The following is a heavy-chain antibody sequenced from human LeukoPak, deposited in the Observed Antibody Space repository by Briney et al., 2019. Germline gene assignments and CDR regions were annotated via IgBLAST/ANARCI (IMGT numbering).Heavy chain of an antibody. CDR3: ARSGNKTNGFDY. CDR1: GFPISTYY. J-gene: IGHJ4*02. Sequence: PSETLSLTGTGSGFPISTYYWSWIRQPPGKGLKGIGYIYYSGSTNYSPSLQSRVTISVDTSRNQFSLRLSSVTAADTAMYYCARSGNKTNGFDYWGQGTLVTVSS. CDR2: IYYSGST. V-gene: IGHV4-59*01. D-gene: IGHD2-8*01.